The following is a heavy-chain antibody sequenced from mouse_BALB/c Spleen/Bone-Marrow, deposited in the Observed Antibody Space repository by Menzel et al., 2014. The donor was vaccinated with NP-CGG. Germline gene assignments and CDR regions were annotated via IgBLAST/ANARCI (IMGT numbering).Heavy chain of an antibody. CDR2: ISYSGNT. CDR1: GDSITNAY. Sequence: EVQGVESGPSLVKPSQPLSLPCSVTGDSITNAYWNWIRQFPGNKIDYMGYISYSGNTYYNPSLKSRISITRDTSKNQFYLQLNSVSTEDTATYCSASGTGSCFVYWGQGTSFTVSS. D-gene: IGHD3-3*01. CDR3: ASGTGSCFVY. V-gene: IGHV3-8*02. J-gene: IGHJ2*02.